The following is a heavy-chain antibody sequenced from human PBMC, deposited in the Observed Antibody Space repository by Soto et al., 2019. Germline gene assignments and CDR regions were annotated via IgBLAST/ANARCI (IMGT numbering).Heavy chain of an antibody. J-gene: IGHJ5*02. Sequence: LSLTCAVSGGSISSGGYSLSWIRQPPGKGLEWIGYIYHSGSTYYNPSLKSRVTISVDRSKNQFSLKLSSVTAADTAVYYCARVPDRWGQGTLVTAPQ. CDR1: GGSISSGGYS. CDR3: ARVPDR. CDR2: IYHSGST. D-gene: IGHD2-2*01. V-gene: IGHV4-30-2*01.